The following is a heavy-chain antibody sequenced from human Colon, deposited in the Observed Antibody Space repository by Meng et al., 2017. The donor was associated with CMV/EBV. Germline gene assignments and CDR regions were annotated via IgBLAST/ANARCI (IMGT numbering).Heavy chain of an antibody. CDR2: INTNGIAA. J-gene: IGHJ4*02. D-gene: IGHD4/OR15-4a*01. Sequence: VSCKASRFTFANYIMHWVRQAPGQGLEYMGHINTNGIAASYAQRFRGRFTMTRDTSTSTVYMELSGLRSEDTAVYYCARESTMVTDYWGQGTLVTVSS. CDR3: ARESTMVTDY. V-gene: IGHV1-46*01. CDR1: RFTFANYI.